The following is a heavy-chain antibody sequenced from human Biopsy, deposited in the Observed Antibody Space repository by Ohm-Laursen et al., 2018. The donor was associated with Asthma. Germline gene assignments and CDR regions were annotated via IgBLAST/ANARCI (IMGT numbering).Heavy chain of an antibody. J-gene: IGHJ4*02. D-gene: IGHD6-19*01. CDR3: ARDSYSSGLYDDFES. Sequence: SLRLSCAASGLTFSDYWMHWVRQAPGKGLEWVSRVKGDGRRTSYADSVKGRFTISRDNAKNTLYLQMNSLRAEDTAVYYCARDSYSSGLYDDFESWGQGTLVTVSS. V-gene: IGHV3-74*01. CDR2: VKGDGRRT. CDR1: GLTFSDYW.